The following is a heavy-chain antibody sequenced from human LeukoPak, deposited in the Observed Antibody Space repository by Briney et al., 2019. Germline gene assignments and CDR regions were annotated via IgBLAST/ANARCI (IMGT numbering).Heavy chain of an antibody. Sequence: PSETLSLTCTVSGGSISSGGYYWSWIRQHPGKGLEWIGYIYYSGSTYYNPSLKSRVTISVDTSKNQFSLKLSSVTAADTAVYYCARAGGGGYYDFWSGYYQYYFNYWGQGTLVTVSS. CDR2: IYYSGST. J-gene: IGHJ4*02. CDR1: GGSISSGGYY. CDR3: ARAGGGGYYDFWSGYYQYYFNY. D-gene: IGHD3-3*01. V-gene: IGHV4-31*03.